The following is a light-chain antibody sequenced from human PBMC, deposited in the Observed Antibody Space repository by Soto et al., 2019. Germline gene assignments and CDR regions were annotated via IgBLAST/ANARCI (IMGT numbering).Light chain of an antibody. CDR3: QQYYNRRT. V-gene: IGKV3-15*01. J-gene: IGKJ1*01. CDR2: GAS. Sequence: EILMTQSPATVSVSAGERATLSCRASHSVSIDLAWYQHRHGQAPRLLIYGASTRATGIPDRFGGSGSGTEFTLTNCNLQSEDLAVYYCQQYYNRRTVGQETKVDMK. CDR1: HSVSID.